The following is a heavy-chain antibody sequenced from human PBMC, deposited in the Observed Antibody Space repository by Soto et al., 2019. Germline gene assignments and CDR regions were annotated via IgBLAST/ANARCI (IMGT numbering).Heavy chain of an antibody. V-gene: IGHV1-18*01. CDR3: LLGYCSGGNCNSFDYYYGMDV. CDR2: ISAHNGNT. CDR1: GYTFVSYG. J-gene: IGHJ6*02. Sequence: ASVKVSCKASGYTFVSYGINWVRQAPGQGLEWMGWISAHNGNTNYAQKLQGRVTMTTDTSTTTAYMELRSLRSDDTAVYYCLLGYCSGGNCNSFDYYYGMDVWGQGTTVTVS. D-gene: IGHD2-15*01.